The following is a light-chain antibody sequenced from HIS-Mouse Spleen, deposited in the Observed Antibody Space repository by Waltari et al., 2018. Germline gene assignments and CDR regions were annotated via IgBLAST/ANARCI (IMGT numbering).Light chain of an antibody. V-gene: IGLV3-10*01. CDR3: YSTDSSGNHRV. CDR2: EDS. CDR1: ALPKKY. J-gene: IGLJ2*01. Sequence: SYYLTHPPSFSFSPLQTARITCSGDALPKKYAYWYQQKSGQAPVLVIYEDSKRPSGIPERFSGSSSGTMATLTISGAQVEDEADYYCYSTDSSGNHRVFGGGTKLTVL.